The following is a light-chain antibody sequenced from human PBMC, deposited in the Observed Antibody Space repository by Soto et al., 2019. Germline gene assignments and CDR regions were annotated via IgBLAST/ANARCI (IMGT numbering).Light chain of an antibody. CDR2: KAS. CDR1: QSISSW. J-gene: IGKJ1*01. V-gene: IGKV1-5*03. Sequence: DIQMTQSPSTLSASVGDRVTITCRASQSISSWLAWYQQKPGKAPKLLIYKASSLESGVPSMFSGSGSGTEFTINISSLQPDDFATYYCQQYNSYSPWTFGQGTKVEIK. CDR3: QQYNSYSPWT.